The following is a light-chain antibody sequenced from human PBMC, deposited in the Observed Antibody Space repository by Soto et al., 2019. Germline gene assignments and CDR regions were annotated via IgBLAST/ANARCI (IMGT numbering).Light chain of an antibody. CDR3: SSYASSTTVV. CDR2: EVR. Sequence: QSVLTQPASVSGSPGQSITISCTGTSSDVGGYNYVSWYQQHPAKAPKLMIFEVRNRPSGVSYRFSGSRSGNTAYLTISGLQAEYEADYYCSSYASSTTVVFCGGTKLTGL. CDR1: SSDVGGYNY. V-gene: IGLV2-14*01. J-gene: IGLJ2*01.